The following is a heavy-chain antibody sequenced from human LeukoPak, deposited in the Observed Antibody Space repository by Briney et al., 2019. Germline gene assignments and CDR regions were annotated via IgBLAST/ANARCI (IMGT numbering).Heavy chain of an antibody. CDR2: ISSDSSTI. CDR1: GFTFSSYE. CDR3: ARGPVTTGFDP. J-gene: IGHJ5*02. D-gene: IGHD4-17*01. Sequence: PGGSLRLSCAASGFTFSSYEMNWVRQAPGKGLEWVSYISSDSSTIYYADSLKGRFTISRDNAKNSLSLLMNSLRAEDTAVYYCARGPVTTGFDPWGQGALVIVPS. V-gene: IGHV3-48*03.